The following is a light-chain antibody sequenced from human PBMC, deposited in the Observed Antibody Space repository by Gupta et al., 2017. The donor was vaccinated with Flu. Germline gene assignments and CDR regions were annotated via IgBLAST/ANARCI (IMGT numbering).Light chain of an antibody. J-gene: IGLJ1*01. CDR1: KVGNKY. V-gene: IGLV3-1*01. Sequence: SYELTQPPSVSLNPGQTASIICSGGKVGNKYVSWYQQKPGQSPALVIYQDSQRPSGKPERFSGSISGNTATLSISGTQGMGEAAYFCQAWDRTTAAHVFGTGTRVTVL. CDR2: QDS. CDR3: QAWDRTTAAHV.